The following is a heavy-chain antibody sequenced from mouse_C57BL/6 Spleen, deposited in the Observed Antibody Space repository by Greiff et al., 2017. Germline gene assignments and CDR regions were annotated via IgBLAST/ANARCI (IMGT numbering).Heavy chain of an antibody. Sequence: EVQRVESGGGLVKPGGSLKLSCAASGFTFSSYAMSWVRQTPEKRLEWVATISDGGSYTYYPDNVKGRFTISRDNAKNNLYLQMSHLKSEDTSMYYCARVDSYAMDYWGQGPSVTVSS. CDR3: ARVDSYAMDY. J-gene: IGHJ4*01. CDR1: GFTFSSYA. V-gene: IGHV5-4*01. CDR2: ISDGGSYT.